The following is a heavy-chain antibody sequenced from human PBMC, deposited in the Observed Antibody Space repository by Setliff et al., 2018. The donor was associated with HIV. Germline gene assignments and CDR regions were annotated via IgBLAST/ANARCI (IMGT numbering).Heavy chain of an antibody. V-gene: IGHV4-38-2*02. D-gene: IGHD5-18*01. J-gene: IGHJ5*02. CDR1: GYSISSGYY. Sequence: SETLSLTCTVSGYSISSGYYWGWIRQPPGKGLEWIGSIHQSGSTYYNSSLKSRVTMSVDTSKNKFSLKLSSVTAADPAVYYCARDLGSAYSYAQGRFDPWGQGTLVTVSS. CDR3: ARDLGSAYSYAQGRFDP. CDR2: IHQSGST.